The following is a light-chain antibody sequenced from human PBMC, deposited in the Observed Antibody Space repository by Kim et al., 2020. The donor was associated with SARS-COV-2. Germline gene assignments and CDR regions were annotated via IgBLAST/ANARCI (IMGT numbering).Light chain of an antibody. V-gene: IGKV1-5*03. CDR1: QSMSKG. CDR3: QQYNGFSWT. J-gene: IGKJ1*01. Sequence: ASLGDRVHITWLASQSMSKGLAWYQQKPGKAPKLLIHKASSLESGVPPRFSGSGSGTEFTLTISSLQPDDFATYYCQQYNGFSWTFGQGTKVDIK. CDR2: KAS.